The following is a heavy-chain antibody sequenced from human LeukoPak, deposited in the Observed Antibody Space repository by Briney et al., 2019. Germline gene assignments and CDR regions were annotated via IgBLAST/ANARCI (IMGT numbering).Heavy chain of an antibody. J-gene: IGHJ4*02. CDR1: GFTFRRYG. CDR2: INGRGVNT. CDR3: AKDSPDSSAVIKDFDS. V-gene: IGHV3-23*01. Sequence: GGSLRLSCAASGFTFRRYGMSWVRQAPGKGLEWVSSINGRGVNTFYGDSVKGRFTISRDNSKNTLYLQMNSLRTEDTAVYYCAKDSPDSSAVIKDFDSWGQGTLVTVSS. D-gene: IGHD2-15*01.